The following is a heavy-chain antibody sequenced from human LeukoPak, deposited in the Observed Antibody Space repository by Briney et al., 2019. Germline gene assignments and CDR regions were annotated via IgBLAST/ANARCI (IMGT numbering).Heavy chain of an antibody. CDR3: ARARPDSGGYYYILDS. V-gene: IGHV4-61*02. Sequence: TLSLTCTVSGGSINSRSYYWSWIRQPAGLGLEWIGRIYSSGGINSNPSLRSRVTISLETSKNQFSLRLTSVTAADTAVYYCARARPDSGGYYYILDSWGQGTLVTVSS. D-gene: IGHD3-22*01. CDR2: IYSSGGI. J-gene: IGHJ4*02. CDR1: GGSINSRSYY.